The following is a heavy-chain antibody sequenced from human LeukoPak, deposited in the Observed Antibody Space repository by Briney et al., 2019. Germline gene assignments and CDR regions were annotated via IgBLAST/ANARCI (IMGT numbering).Heavy chain of an antibody. J-gene: IGHJ4*02. CDR3: AKDRTGLLVVPAALDY. V-gene: IGHV3-30*18. CDR2: ISHDERNI. Sequence: GGSLRLSCAASAFTFRNYAMHWVRQAPGRGLEWVAVISHDERNIYYADSVKGRFTISRDNSKNTLYLQMNSLRAEDTAVYYCAKDRTGLLVVPAALDYWGQGTLVTVSS. D-gene: IGHD2-2*01. CDR1: AFTFRNYA.